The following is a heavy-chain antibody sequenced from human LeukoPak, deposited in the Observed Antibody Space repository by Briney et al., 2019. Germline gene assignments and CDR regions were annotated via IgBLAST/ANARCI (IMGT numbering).Heavy chain of an antibody. D-gene: IGHD3-9*01. CDR1: GGSISSYY. CDR3: ARNKFDWLGIDY. CDR2: IYYGGST. V-gene: IGHV4-59*01. Sequence: SETLSLTCTVSGGSISSYYWSWIRQPPGKGLEWIGYIYYGGSTNYNPSLKSRVTISVDTSKNQFSLKLSSVTAADTAVYYCARNKFDWLGIDYWGQGTLVTVSS. J-gene: IGHJ4*02.